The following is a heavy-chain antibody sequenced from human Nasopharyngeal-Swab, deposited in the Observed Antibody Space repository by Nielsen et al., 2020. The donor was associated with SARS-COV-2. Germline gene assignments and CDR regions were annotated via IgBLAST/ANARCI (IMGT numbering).Heavy chain of an antibody. CDR2: INHSGST. CDR1: GGSFSGYY. V-gene: IGHV4-34*01. D-gene: IGHD3-3*01. Sequence: SEILSLTCAVYGGSFSGYYWSWIRQPPGKGLEWIGEINHSGSTNYNPSLKSRVTISVDTSKNQFSLKLSSVTAADTAVYYCARDLGVVSFFDYWGQGTLVTVSS. J-gene: IGHJ4*02. CDR3: ARDLGVVSFFDY.